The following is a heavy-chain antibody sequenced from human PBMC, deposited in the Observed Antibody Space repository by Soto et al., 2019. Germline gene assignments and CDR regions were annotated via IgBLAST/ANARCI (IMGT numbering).Heavy chain of an antibody. CDR2: ISSSSSYT. Sequence: QVQLVESGGGLVKPGGSLRLSCAASGFTFSDYYMSWIRQAPGKGLEWVSYISSSSSYTNYADSVKGRFTISRDNAKKSLYLQMNSLRAEDTAVYYCARREKAGGSGYPGGDYWGQGTLVTVSS. CDR3: ARREKAGGSGYPGGDY. D-gene: IGHD3-22*01. CDR1: GFTFSDYY. J-gene: IGHJ4*02. V-gene: IGHV3-11*06.